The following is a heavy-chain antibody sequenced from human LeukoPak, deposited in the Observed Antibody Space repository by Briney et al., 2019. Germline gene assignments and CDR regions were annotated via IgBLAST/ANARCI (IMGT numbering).Heavy chain of an antibody. J-gene: IGHJ4*02. V-gene: IGHV3-74*01. Sequence: GSLRLSCAASGFTFSSHWMHWVRQAPGKGLVWVSRINSDGSSISYADSVKGRFTISRDNAKNTLYLQMSSLRAEDTAVYYCAKDQEMATYFDYWGQGTLVTVSS. CDR3: AKDQEMATYFDY. D-gene: IGHD5-24*01. CDR1: GFTFSSHW. CDR2: INSDGSSI.